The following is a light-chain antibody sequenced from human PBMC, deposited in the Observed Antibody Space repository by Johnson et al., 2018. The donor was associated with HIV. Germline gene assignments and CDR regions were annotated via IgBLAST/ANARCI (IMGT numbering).Light chain of an antibody. CDR1: SSNIGNNY. CDR2: DNN. Sequence: QSILTQPPSVSAAPGQKVTISCSGSSSNIGNNYVSWYQQLPGTAPKLLIYDNNKRPSGIPDRFSGSRSGTSATLGITGLQTGDEADYYCGTWDSSLSAYVLGHGTKVTVV. CDR3: GTWDSSLSAYV. V-gene: IGLV1-51*01. J-gene: IGLJ1*01.